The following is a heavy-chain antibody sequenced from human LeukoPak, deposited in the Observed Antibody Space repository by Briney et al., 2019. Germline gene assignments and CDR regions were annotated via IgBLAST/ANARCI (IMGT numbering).Heavy chain of an antibody. V-gene: IGHV1-69*13. CDR2: IIPIFGTA. CDR1: GGTFSSYA. J-gene: IGHJ6*02. CDR3: AREESRDGHHDYYYGMDV. D-gene: IGHD5-24*01. Sequence: SVKVSCKASGGTFSSYAISWVRQAPGQGLEWMGGIIPIFGTANYAQKFQGRVTITADESTSTAYMELSSLRSEDTAVYYCAREESRDGHHDYYYGMDVWGQGTTVTVSS.